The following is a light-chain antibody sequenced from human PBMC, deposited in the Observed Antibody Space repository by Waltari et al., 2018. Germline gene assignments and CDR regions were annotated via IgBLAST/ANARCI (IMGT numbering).Light chain of an antibody. V-gene: IGKV2-28*01. Sequence: DIVMTQSPLSLPVTPGEPASISCRSSQSLLYRNGDNYLVWYLQTPGQSPQLLIYLGSNRASGVPDRFSGSGSGTDFTLKISRVEAEDVGSYYCMQALQSPWTFGQGTKVEIK. J-gene: IGKJ1*01. CDR3: MQALQSPWT. CDR2: LGS. CDR1: QSLLYRNGDNY.